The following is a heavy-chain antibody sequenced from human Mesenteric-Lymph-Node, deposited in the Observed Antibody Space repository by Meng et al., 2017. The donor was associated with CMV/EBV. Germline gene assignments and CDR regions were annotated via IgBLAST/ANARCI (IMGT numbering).Heavy chain of an antibody. J-gene: IGHJ3*02. Sequence: SETLSLTCTVSGGSVTSGSFYWSWIRQPPGKGLEWLRSIHYTGSTYYNPSLKSRVTVSVDTSKNQFSLKLSSVTAADTAVYYCARPSTVIAARAAFDIWGQGTMVTVSS. CDR2: IHYTGST. CDR1: GGSVTSGSFY. CDR3: ARPSTVIAARAAFDI. V-gene: IGHV4-39*07. D-gene: IGHD4-17*01.